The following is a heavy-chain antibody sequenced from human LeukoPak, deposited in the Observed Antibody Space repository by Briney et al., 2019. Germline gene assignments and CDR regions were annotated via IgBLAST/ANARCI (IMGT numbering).Heavy chain of an antibody. D-gene: IGHD2-15*01. CDR1: GYSFTSYW. CDR3: ARQGGEFDYYYGMYV. V-gene: IGHV5-51*01. Sequence: GESLKISFKGSGYSFTSYWIGWVRQMPGKGLEWMGIIYPGDSDTRYSPSFQCQVTISADNSISTAYLQWSSLKASDPAMDYCARQGGEFDYYYGMYVWGQGTTVTVSS. J-gene: IGHJ6*02. CDR2: IYPGDSDT.